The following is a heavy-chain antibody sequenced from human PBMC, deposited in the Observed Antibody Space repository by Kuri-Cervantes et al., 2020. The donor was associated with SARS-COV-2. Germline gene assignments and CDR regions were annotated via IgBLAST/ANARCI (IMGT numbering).Heavy chain of an antibody. V-gene: IGHV3-48*04. Sequence: GESLKISCAASGFTFSSYGMHWVRQAPGKGLEWVSYITSRSRTIYYADSVKGRFTISRDNANNSVYLQMHGLRAEDTAVYYCARGGIVGATGSVYFDYWAQGTLVTVSS. J-gene: IGHJ4*02. CDR2: ITSRSRTI. CDR3: ARGGIVGATGSVYFDY. D-gene: IGHD1-26*01. CDR1: GFTFSSYG.